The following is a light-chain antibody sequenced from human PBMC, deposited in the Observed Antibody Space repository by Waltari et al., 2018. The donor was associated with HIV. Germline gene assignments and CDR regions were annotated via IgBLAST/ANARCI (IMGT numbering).Light chain of an antibody. V-gene: IGLV2-11*01. J-gene: IGLJ3*02. CDR2: DIT. CDR1: SSDVGDYNY. Sequence: HSALTQPRSVSGSPGQSVTTSCTGTSSDVGDYNYVSWYQQHPGKAPKLLIFDITKRPSGVPARFSGSKSGNTASLTISGLHLEDEANYYCCSYAGTYTWVFGGGTTLTVL. CDR3: CSYAGTYTWV.